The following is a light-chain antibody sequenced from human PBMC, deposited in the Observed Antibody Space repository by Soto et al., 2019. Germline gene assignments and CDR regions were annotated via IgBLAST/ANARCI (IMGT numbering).Light chain of an antibody. CDR1: SSDVGGYNY. CDR3: SSYTSSSTLLYV. CDR2: DVS. J-gene: IGLJ1*01. Sequence: QSALTQPASVSGSPGKSFTISCTGTSSDVGGYNYVSWYQQHPGKAPKLMIYDVSNRPSGVSNRFSGSKSGNTASLTISGLQAEDEADYYCSSYTSSSTLLYVFGTGTKLTVL. V-gene: IGLV2-14*01.